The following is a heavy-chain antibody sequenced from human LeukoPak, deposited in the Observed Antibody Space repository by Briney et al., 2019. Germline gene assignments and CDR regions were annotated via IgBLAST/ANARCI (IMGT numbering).Heavy chain of an antibody. Sequence: PSETLSLTCTVSGYSISSGYYWGWIRQPPGKGLEWIGSIYNSGSTYYNPSLKSRVTISVDTSKNQFSLKLTSVTAADTAMYYCARHVYYYYYYMDVWGKGTTVTVSS. CDR2: IYNSGST. J-gene: IGHJ6*03. CDR3: ARHVYYYYYYMDV. V-gene: IGHV4-38-2*02. CDR1: GYSISSGYY.